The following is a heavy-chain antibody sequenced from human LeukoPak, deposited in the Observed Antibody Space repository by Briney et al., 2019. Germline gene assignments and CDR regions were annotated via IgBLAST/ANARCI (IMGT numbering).Heavy chain of an antibody. J-gene: IGHJ4*02. CDR1: GFTLSTYL. CDR2: IKEDGSEK. V-gene: IGHV3-7*01. D-gene: IGHD3-22*01. Sequence: WGALRLSFAASGFTLSTYLMSWVRQAPGKGLEWVANIKEDGSEKYYGDSVKGRFTISRDNAKNSLYLQMNSLRAEDTAVYYCARDSSGYQWGQGTLVTVSS. CDR3: ARDSSGYQ.